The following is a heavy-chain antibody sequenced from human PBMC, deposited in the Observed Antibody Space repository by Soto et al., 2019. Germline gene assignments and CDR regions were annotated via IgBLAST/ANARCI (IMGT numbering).Heavy chain of an antibody. V-gene: IGHV1-3*01. CDR1: GYTFTTYA. J-gene: IGHJ4*02. D-gene: IGHD3-22*01. Sequence: ASVKVSCKASGYTFTTYAMHWVRQAPGQRFEWMGWINAGNGNTKYSQKFQGRVTITTDTSASTAYMELNSLRAEDTAVYYCVRGDGDYYDGNGYLGRHWGQGTLVTVSS. CDR3: VRGDGDYYDGNGYLGRH. CDR2: INAGNGNT.